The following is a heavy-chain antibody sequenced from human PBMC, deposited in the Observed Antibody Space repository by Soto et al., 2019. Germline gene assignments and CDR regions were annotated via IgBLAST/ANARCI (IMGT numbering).Heavy chain of an antibody. CDR1: GFSISRYY. CDR3: ASVYDSRGGPYAEYFQH. CDR2: IYYSATT. J-gene: IGHJ1*01. D-gene: IGHD3-22*01. Sequence: SETLSLTRPFPGFSISRYYLGWDRPPPGKGLEWIGYIYYSATTNYNPSLKSRVTISVDTSKNQFSLKLTSVTAADTAVYYCASVYDSRGGPYAEYFQHWGQGTLVTAPQ. V-gene: IGHV4-59*01.